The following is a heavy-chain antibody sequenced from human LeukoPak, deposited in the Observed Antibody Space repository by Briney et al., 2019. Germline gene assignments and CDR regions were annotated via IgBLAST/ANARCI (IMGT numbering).Heavy chain of an antibody. CDR1: GGSISSSSYY. V-gene: IGHV4-39*01. CDR2: IYYSGST. J-gene: IGHJ6*03. D-gene: IGHD2-21*01. Sequence: SETLSLTCTVSGGSISSSSYYWGWIRQPPGKGLEWIGSIYYSGSTYYNPSLKSRVTISVDASKNQFSLKLSSVTAADTAVYYCARRAEEHTFYYYYYMDVWGKGTTVSVSS. CDR3: ARRAEEHTFYYYYYMDV.